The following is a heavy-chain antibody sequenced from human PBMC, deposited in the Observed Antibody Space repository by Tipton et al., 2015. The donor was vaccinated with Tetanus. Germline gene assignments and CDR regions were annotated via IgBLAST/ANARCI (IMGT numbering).Heavy chain of an antibody. CDR3: ARRELWFGDTTAPKK. CDR2: ISSSSSYI. J-gene: IGHJ4*02. V-gene: IGHV3-21*01. CDR1: GFTFSSYS. Sequence: SLRLSCAASGFTFSSYSMNWVRQAPGKGLEWVSSISSSSSYIYYADSVKGRFTISRDNAKNSLYLQMNSLRAEDTAVYYCARRELWFGDTTAPKKGGQGTLVTVSS. D-gene: IGHD3-10*01.